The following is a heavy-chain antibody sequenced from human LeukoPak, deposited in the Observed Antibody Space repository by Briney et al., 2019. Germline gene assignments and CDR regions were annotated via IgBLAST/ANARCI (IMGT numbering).Heavy chain of an antibody. D-gene: IGHD6-19*01. CDR2: IYTSGST. J-gene: IGHJ4*02. CDR3: ARGAVAVAGMGLDY. V-gene: IGHV4-61*02. Sequence: SETLSLTCTVSGGSISSGSYYWSWIRQPAGKGLEWIGRIYTSGSTNYNPSLKSRVTISVDTSKNQFSLKLSSVTAADTAVYYCARGAVAVAGMGLDYWGQGTLVTVSS. CDR1: GGSISSGSYY.